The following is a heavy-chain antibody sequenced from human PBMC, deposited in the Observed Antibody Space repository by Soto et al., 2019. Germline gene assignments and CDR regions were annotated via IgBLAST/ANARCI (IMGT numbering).Heavy chain of an antibody. D-gene: IGHD6-13*01. CDR2: INHSGST. J-gene: IGHJ4*02. Sequence: SDTLSLACAVYGGSFSGYYWSWIRQPPGKGLEWIWEINHSGSTNNHPSLKSRVTISVATSKNHFSLKLSSVTAANTAVYSCARGQGIAAAGHPDYWGQGTLVTVSS. V-gene: IGHV4-34*01. CDR1: GGSFSGYY. CDR3: ARGQGIAAAGHPDY.